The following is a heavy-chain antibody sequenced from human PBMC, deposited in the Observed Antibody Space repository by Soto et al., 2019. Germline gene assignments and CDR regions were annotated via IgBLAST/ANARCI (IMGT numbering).Heavy chain of an antibody. J-gene: IGHJ5*02. D-gene: IGHD5-18*01. CDR1: GYTFTGYY. Sequence: QVQLVQSGAEVKNPGASVKVSCKASGYTFTGYYMHCVRQAPGQGLEWMGWINPNSGGTNYAQKFQGWVTMTRDTSVRTAYMELSRLRSDDTSVYYCARGGVDTAIVAGTWFDPWGKGTLVTVST. V-gene: IGHV1-2*04. CDR2: INPNSGGT. CDR3: ARGGVDTAIVAGTWFDP.